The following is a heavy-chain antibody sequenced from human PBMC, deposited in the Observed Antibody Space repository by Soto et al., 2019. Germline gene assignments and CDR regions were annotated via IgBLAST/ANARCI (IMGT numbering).Heavy chain of an antibody. CDR1: GFTLSSQA. Sequence: GGSLRLSCAASGFTLSSQAMSWVRQAPGKGLEWVSGSTTSGDVTHYADSVKGRFTISRDNSKNTLYLEMKSLRDEDTDVYYCAKTVEQIQLWLGFFDLWGQGTLVPVSS. D-gene: IGHD5-18*01. V-gene: IGHV3-23*01. CDR2: STTSGDVT. J-gene: IGHJ4*02. CDR3: AKTVEQIQLWLGFFDL.